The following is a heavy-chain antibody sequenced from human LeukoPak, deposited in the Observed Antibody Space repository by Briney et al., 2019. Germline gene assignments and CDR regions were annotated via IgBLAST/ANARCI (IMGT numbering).Heavy chain of an antibody. Sequence: GGSLRLSCAASGFTFSSYWMNWVRQAPGKRLEWVAHIKEDGSEKYSLDSVKGRFTISRDNARNSLYLQMNSLRAEDTAVYYCARDPSSLRDSYDYWGQGTLVTVSS. CDR3: ARDPSSLRDSYDY. J-gene: IGHJ4*02. V-gene: IGHV3-7*01. CDR2: IKEDGSEK. CDR1: GFTFSSYW.